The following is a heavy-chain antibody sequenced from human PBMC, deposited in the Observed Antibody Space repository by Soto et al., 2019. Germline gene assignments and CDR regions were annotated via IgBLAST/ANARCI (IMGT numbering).Heavy chain of an antibody. Sequence: GGSLRLSCAASGFTFSSYGMHWVRQAPGKGLEWVAVISYDGSNKYYADSVKGRFTISRDNSKNTLYLQMNSLRAEDTAVYYCAKDYGDYALRYFDYWGQGTLVTVSS. CDR3: AKDYGDYALRYFDY. CDR1: GFTFSSYG. D-gene: IGHD4-17*01. J-gene: IGHJ4*02. CDR2: ISYDGSNK. V-gene: IGHV3-30*18.